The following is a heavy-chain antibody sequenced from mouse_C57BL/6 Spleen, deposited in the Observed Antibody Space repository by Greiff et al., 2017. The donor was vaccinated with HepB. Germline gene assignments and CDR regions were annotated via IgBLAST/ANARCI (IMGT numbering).Heavy chain of an antibody. J-gene: IGHJ3*01. Sequence: EVKLMESGGGLVQPGESLKLSCESNEYEFPSHDMSWVRKTPEKRLELVAAINSDGGSTYYPDTMERRFIISRDNTKKTLYLQMSSLRSEDTALDYCGRHDGGAWFAYWGQGTLVTVSA. CDR3: GRHDGGAWFAY. CDR2: INSDGGST. V-gene: IGHV5-2*01. CDR1: EYEFPSHD.